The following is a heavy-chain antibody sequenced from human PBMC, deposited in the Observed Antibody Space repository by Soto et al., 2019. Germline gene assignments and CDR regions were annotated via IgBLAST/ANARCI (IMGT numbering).Heavy chain of an antibody. J-gene: IGHJ3*01. CDR1: GFNFSSYT. V-gene: IGHV3-21*01. CDR2: ISSGNRYI. Sequence: PGGSLRLSCAASGFNFSSYTMNWLRQAPGKGLEWVSSISSGNRYIYYADSVRGRLIISRDDATNSLYLQMTSPRAEDTAVYYCARDRCRSASCYQTYAFDLWGQGTMVTVSS. D-gene: IGHD2-15*01. CDR3: ARDRCRSASCYQTYAFDL.